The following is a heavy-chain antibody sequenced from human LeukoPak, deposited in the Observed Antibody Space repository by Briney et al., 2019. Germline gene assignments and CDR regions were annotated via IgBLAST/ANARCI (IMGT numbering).Heavy chain of an antibody. Sequence: GASVKVSCKASGYTFTSYYMHWVRQPPGQGLEWMGIINPSGGSTSYAQKFQGRVAMTRDTSTSTVHMELSSLRSEDTAVYYCARVGATTSTCDYWGQGTLVTVSA. CDR2: INPSGGST. J-gene: IGHJ4*02. CDR3: ARVGATTSTCDY. CDR1: GYTFTSYY. D-gene: IGHD1-26*01. V-gene: IGHV1-46*01.